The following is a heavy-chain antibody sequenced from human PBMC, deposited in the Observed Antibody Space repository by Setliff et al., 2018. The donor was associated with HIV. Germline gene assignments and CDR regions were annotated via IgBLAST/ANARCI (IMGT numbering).Heavy chain of an antibody. D-gene: IGHD2-2*01. V-gene: IGHV3-48*03. CDR3: ARGEPSILVVPAAFFDC. CDR2: ISTSGGII. Sequence: GGSLRLSCAASGFTFSTYEVNWVRQAPGKGLEWVSNISTSGGIIYYADSVKGRFTISRDNSRNSVYLQMNSLISEDTAVYYCARGEPSILVVPAAFFDCWGQGTLVTVSS. J-gene: IGHJ4*02. CDR1: GFTFSTYE.